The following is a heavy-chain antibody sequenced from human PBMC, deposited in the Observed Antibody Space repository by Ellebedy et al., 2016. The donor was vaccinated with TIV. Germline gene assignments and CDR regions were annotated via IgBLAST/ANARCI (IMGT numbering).Heavy chain of an antibody. CDR1: GFAFSSRW. J-gene: IGHJ6*02. CDR3: GRDDRYGLDV. V-gene: IGHV3-74*01. CDR2: INSDGSST. Sequence: PGGSLRLSCAASGFAFSSRWIHWVRQAPGKGLVWVSHINSDGSSTTYADSVKGRFTISRDNAKDTVSLQMNSLRAEDTAVYYCGRDDRYGLDVWGQGTTVIVSS.